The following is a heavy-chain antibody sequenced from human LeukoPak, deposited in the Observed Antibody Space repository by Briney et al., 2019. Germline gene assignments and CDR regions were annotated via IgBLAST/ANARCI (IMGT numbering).Heavy chain of an antibody. CDR3: ARGMAILAEDGSLGAFDI. D-gene: IGHD3-22*01. CDR1: GFTFSSYA. CDR2: ISSNGGST. V-gene: IGHV3-64*01. J-gene: IGHJ3*02. Sequence: GRSLRLSCAASGFTFSSYAMHWVRQAPGKGLEYVSAISSNGGSTYYANSVKGRFTISRDNSKNTLYLQMGSLRAEDMAVYYCARGMAILAEDGSLGAFDIWGQGTMVTVSS.